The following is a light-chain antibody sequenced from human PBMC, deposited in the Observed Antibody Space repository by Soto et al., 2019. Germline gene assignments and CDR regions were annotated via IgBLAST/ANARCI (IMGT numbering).Light chain of an antibody. CDR2: KAS. J-gene: IGKJ1*01. V-gene: IGKV1-5*03. CDR3: QQYNSYSGT. Sequence: DIQMTQSPSTLSAYVGDRVTITCRASQSISSWLAWYQQKPGKAPKLLIYKASSLESGVPSRFSGSGSGTEFTLTISSLQPDDFATYYCQQYNSYSGTFGQGTKVDIK. CDR1: QSISSW.